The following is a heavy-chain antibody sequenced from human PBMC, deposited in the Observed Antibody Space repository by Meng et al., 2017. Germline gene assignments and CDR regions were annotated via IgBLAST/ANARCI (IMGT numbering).Heavy chain of an antibody. V-gene: IGHV1-8*01. J-gene: IGHJ5*02. D-gene: IGHD6-13*01. CDR1: GYTFTSYD. CDR2: MNPNSGNT. Sequence: VQLVQSGAEVKKPGASGKVSCKASGYTFTSYDINWVRQATGQGLEWMGWMNPNSGNTGYAQKFQGRVTMTRNTSISTAYMELSSLRSEDTAVYYCARGSSSWITNWFDPWGQETLVTVSS. CDR3: ARGSSSWITNWFDP.